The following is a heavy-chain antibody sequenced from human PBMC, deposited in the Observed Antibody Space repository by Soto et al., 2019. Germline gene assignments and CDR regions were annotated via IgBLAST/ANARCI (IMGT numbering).Heavy chain of an antibody. J-gene: IGHJ3*02. Sequence: SETLSLTCTVSGGSISSYYWSWIRQPPGKGLEWIGYIYYSGSTNYNPSLKSRVTISVDTSKNQFSLKLSSVTAADTAVYYCARDSYYYDSSGPGGAFDIWGQGTMVT. V-gene: IGHV4-59*01. CDR1: GGSISSYY. D-gene: IGHD3-22*01. CDR2: IYYSGST. CDR3: ARDSYYYDSSGPGGAFDI.